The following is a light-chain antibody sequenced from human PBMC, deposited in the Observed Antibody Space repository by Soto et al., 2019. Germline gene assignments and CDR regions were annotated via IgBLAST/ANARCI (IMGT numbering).Light chain of an antibody. CDR3: QQSYSTPYT. CDR1: QSISSN. V-gene: IGKV1-39*01. J-gene: IGKJ2*01. CDR2: VAS. Sequence: DLQMTQSPSSLSASVGDRVTITCRASQSISSNLHWYQQKPGEAPKLLIYVASSLQTEVPSRFSGSESRTDYTLTISSLQPDDFATYYCQQSYSTPYTFGQGTKLEIK.